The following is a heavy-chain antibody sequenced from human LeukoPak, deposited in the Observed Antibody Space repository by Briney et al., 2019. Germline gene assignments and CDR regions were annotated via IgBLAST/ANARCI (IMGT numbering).Heavy chain of an antibody. V-gene: IGHV4-39*07. D-gene: IGHD4/OR15-4a*01. CDR1: GGSISSSSYY. Sequence: SETLSLICTVSGGSISSSSYYWGWIRQPPGKGLEWIGSIYYSGSTYYNPSLKSRVTISVDTSKNQFSLKLSSVTAADTAVYYCAIKGLLGYYYYMDVWGKGTTVTVSS. J-gene: IGHJ6*03. CDR3: AIKGLLGYYYYMDV. CDR2: IYYSGST.